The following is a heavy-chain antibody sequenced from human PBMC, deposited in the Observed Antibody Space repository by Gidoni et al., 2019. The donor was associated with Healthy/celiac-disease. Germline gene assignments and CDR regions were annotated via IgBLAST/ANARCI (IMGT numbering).Heavy chain of an antibody. CDR2: INHSGST. D-gene: IGHD2-2*01. Sequence: QVQLQQWGAGLLKPSETLSLTCAVYGGSFSGYYWSWIRQPPGKGLEWIGEINHSGSTNYNPSLKSRVTISVDTSKNQFSLKLSSVTAADTAVYYCASQHLGYCSSTSCPSWFDPWGQGTLVTVSS. CDR3: ASQHLGYCSSTSCPSWFDP. V-gene: IGHV4-34*01. J-gene: IGHJ5*02. CDR1: GGSFSGYY.